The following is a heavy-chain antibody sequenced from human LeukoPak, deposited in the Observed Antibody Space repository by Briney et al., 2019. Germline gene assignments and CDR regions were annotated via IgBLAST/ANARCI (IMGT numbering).Heavy chain of an antibody. CDR3: ARVSYYYYYMDV. J-gene: IGHJ6*03. CDR2: ISAYNGNT. CDR1: GYTFTNYC. Sequence: ASVKVSCKASGYTFTNYCIHWVRQAPGQGLEWMGWISAYNGNTNYAQKLQGRVTMTTDTSTSTAYMELRSLRSDDTAVYYCARVSYYYYYMDVWGKGTTVTVSS. V-gene: IGHV1-18*04.